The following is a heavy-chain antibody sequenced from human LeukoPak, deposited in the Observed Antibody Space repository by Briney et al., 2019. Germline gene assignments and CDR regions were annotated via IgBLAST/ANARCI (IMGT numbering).Heavy chain of an antibody. CDR2: IYTSGST. D-gene: IGHD3-10*01. CDR1: GGSISSYY. V-gene: IGHV4-4*07. Sequence: SETLSLTCTVSGGSISSYYWSWIRQPAGKGLEWIGRIYTSGSTNYNPSLKSRVTISVDTSKNQFSLKLSSVTAADTAVYYCARGRILWFGELFLFDYWGQGTLVTVSS. CDR3: ARGRILWFGELFLFDY. J-gene: IGHJ4*02.